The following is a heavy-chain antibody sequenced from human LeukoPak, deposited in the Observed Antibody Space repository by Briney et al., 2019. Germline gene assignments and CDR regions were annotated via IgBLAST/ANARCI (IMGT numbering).Heavy chain of an antibody. V-gene: IGHV3-74*01. D-gene: IGHD5-24*01. Sequence: PGGSLRLSCAASGFTFSSHWMHWVRQAPGKGLVWVSRINGDGSRTTYADSVKGRFTISRDNAKNTLYLQMNSLRAEDTAVYYCARDMAADAFDIWGQGTMVTVSS. J-gene: IGHJ3*02. CDR1: GFTFSSHW. CDR3: ARDMAADAFDI. CDR2: INGDGSRT.